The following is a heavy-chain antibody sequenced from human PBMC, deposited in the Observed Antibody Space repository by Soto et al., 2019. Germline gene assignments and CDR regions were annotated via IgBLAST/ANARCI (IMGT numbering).Heavy chain of an antibody. CDR1: GGSISSYY. CDR2: IHYSGST. Sequence: PSETLSLTCTVSGGSISSYYWSWNRQPPGKGLEWIGYIHYSGSTSYNPSPKSRVTMTVDTSKNQFSLKLYSVTAADTAVYYCARGDYYGRSDYWGPGTLVTVSS. D-gene: IGHD3-10*01. V-gene: IGHV4-59*01. CDR3: ARGDYYGRSDY. J-gene: IGHJ4*02.